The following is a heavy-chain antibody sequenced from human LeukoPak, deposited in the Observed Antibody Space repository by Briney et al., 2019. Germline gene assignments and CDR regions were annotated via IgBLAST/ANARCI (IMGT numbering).Heavy chain of an antibody. V-gene: IGHV3-30*02. J-gene: IGHJ4*02. CDR2: IRYDGSNK. Sequence: GGSLRLSCAASGFTFSSYGMHWVRQAPGKGLEWAAFIRYDGSNKYYADSVKGRFTISRDNSKNTLYLQMNSLRAADSAVYYCAKDPTHYRVWDDYDSTVLSYWGQGTLVTVSS. CDR1: GFTFSSYG. CDR3: AKDPTHYRVWDDYDSTVLSY. D-gene: IGHD3-22*01.